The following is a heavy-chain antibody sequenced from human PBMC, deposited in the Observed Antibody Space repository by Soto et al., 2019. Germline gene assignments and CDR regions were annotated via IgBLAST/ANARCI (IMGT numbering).Heavy chain of an antibody. Sequence: GGSLRLSCAASGFIFSSYTMNWVRRAPGKGLEWVSSISASSTYMYYADSLKGRFTISRGNAYNSLYLQMNSLRAEDTAVYYCARGWLRDPWMYWGQGTLVTVSS. CDR1: GFIFSSYT. CDR2: ISASSTYM. D-gene: IGHD5-12*01. J-gene: IGHJ4*02. CDR3: ARGWLRDPWMY. V-gene: IGHV3-21*01.